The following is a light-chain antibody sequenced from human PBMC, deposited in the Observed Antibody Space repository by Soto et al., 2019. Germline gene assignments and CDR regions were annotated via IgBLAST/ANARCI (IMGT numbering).Light chain of an antibody. J-gene: IGKJ1*01. Sequence: EIALTQSPGTLSLSPEERATLSCGASQSVRSSFLAWYQQKHGQSPRLLVYGASSRATGVPDRFSGSGYGTDFPLSISRRRPEDFALYCCQQQGSSPQTFGEGTNVEIK. V-gene: IGKV3-20*01. CDR2: GAS. CDR3: QQQGSSPQT. CDR1: QSVRSSF.